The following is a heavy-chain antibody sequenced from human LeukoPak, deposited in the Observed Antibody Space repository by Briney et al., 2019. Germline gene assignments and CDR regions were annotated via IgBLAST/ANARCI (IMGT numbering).Heavy chain of an antibody. J-gene: IGHJ4*02. Sequence: ASVKVSCKASGGTFSSYAISWVRQAPGQGPEWMGGIIPIFGTANYAQKFQGRVTITADESTSTAYMELSSLRSEDTAVYYCARNYYGSGSYYGYYWGQGTLVTVSS. CDR2: IIPIFGTA. D-gene: IGHD3-10*01. V-gene: IGHV1-69*13. CDR1: GGTFSSYA. CDR3: ARNYYGSGSYYGYY.